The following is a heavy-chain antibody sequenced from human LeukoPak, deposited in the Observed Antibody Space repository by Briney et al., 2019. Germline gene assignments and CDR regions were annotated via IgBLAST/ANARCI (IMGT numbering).Heavy chain of an antibody. D-gene: IGHD2-21*02. CDR1: GYSFTSYW. CDR2: IYPGDSDT. J-gene: IGHJ4*02. CDR3: ARLAYCGGDCYSGPGDY. V-gene: IGHV5-51*01. Sequence: GESLKISCKGSGYSFTSYWIGWVRQMPGKGLEWMGIIYPGDSDTRYSLSFQGQVTISADKSISTAYLQWSSLKASDTAMYYCARLAYCGGDCYSGPGDYWGQGTLVTVSS.